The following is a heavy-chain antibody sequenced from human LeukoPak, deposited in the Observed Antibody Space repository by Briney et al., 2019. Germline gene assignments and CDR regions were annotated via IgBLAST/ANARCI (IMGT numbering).Heavy chain of an antibody. V-gene: IGHV3-74*01. D-gene: IGHD2-15*01. CDR3: ARVVVALDY. Sequence: GGSLTLSCAASGFTFSSYWMDWVRHAPGKGLVWVSRINSDGSSTSYADSVKGRFTISRDNAKNTLYLQMNSLRAEDTAVYYCARVVVALDYWGQGTLVTVSS. CDR1: GFTFSSYW. J-gene: IGHJ4*02. CDR2: INSDGSST.